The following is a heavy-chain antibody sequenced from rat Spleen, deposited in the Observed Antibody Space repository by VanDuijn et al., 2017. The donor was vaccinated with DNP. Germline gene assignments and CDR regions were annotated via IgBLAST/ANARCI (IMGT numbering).Heavy chain of an antibody. CDR3: TRRGYYDGSSLFDY. D-gene: IGHD1-12*02. CDR2: ISSGGST. CDR1: GFSLTDYS. Sequence: QVQLKESGPGMVQPSQTLSLTCTVSGFSLTDYSVHWVRQPPGKVLEWIAAISSGGSTYYNSALKSRLSISRDTSKSQVFLKMNSLQTEYTAIYYCTRRGYYDGSSLFDYWGQGVMVTVSS. J-gene: IGHJ2*01. V-gene: IGHV2-19*01.